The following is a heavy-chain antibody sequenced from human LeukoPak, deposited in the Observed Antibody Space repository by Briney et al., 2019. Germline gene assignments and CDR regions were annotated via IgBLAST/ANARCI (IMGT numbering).Heavy chain of an antibody. CDR2: INPNSGGT. CDR1: GYTFTGYY. V-gene: IGHV1-2*02. D-gene: IGHD6-19*01. J-gene: IGHJ2*01. CDR3: GRYRSGWYFDL. Sequence: ASVKVSCKTSGYTFTGYYMHWVRQAPGQGLEWMGWINPNSGGTNYAQKFSGRVTMTRDTSISTAYMELTRLRSDDTAGYYCGRYRSGWYFDLWGRGTLVTVSS.